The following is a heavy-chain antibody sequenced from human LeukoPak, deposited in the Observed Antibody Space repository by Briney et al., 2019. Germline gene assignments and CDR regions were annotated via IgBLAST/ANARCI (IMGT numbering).Heavy chain of an antibody. Sequence: PSETLSLTCTVSGDSISSYYWSWIRQPPGKGLEWIGYVYYSGSTSYNPSLKSRVTLSVDTSKNQFSLKLRSVTAADTAVYYCARPKEVDYYYYMDVWGKGTTVTVSS. CDR3: ARPKEVDYYYYMDV. CDR1: GDSISSYY. D-gene: IGHD2-2*01. V-gene: IGHV4-59*01. CDR2: VYYSGST. J-gene: IGHJ6*03.